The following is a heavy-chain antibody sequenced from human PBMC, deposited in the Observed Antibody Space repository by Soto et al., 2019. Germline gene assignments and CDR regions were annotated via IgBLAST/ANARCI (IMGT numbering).Heavy chain of an antibody. CDR3: ARGDCSSTSCYYYYYYGMDV. CDR1: GDSVSRNSAA. Sequence: SQTLSLTCAISGDSVSRNSAAWNWIRQSPSRGLEWLGRTYYRSKWYNDYAVSVKSRITINPDTSKNQFSLQLNSVTPEDTAVYYCARGDCSSTSCYYYYYYGMDVWGQGTTVTVSS. CDR2: TYYRSKWYN. D-gene: IGHD2-2*01. J-gene: IGHJ6*02. V-gene: IGHV6-1*01.